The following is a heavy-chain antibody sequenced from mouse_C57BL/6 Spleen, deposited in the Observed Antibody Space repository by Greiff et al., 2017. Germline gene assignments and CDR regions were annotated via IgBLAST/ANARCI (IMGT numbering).Heavy chain of an antibody. CDR2: ISYDGSN. D-gene: IGHD4-1*01. J-gene: IGHJ4*01. V-gene: IGHV3-6*01. Sequence: EVKLVESGPGLVKPSQSLSLTCSVTGYSITSGYYWNWIRQFPGNKLEWMGYISYDGSNNYNPSLKNRISITRDTSKNQFFLKLNSVTTEDTATYYCARLGNYYAMDYWGQGTSVTVSS. CDR1: GYSITSGYY. CDR3: ARLGNYYAMDY.